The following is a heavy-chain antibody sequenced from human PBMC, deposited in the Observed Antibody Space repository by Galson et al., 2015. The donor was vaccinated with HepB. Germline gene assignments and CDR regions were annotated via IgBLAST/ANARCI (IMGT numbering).Heavy chain of an antibody. CDR3: AKDLLSPYGDFWNPFDN. CDR1: GFTFSRFG. CDR2: ISHDGSLQ. J-gene: IGHJ4*02. V-gene: IGHV3-30*18. D-gene: IGHD3-3*01. Sequence: SLRLSCAGSGFTFSRFGMHWVRQTPGKGLEWVAVISHDGSLQYYADSMKGRFTISRDNSNNMLYLQMNSLRVEDTALYYCAKDLLSPYGDFWNPFDNWGQGTLVTVSS.